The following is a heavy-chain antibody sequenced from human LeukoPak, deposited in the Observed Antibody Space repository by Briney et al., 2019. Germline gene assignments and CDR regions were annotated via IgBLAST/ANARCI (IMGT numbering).Heavy chain of an antibody. CDR3: ARAGGTRLDF. V-gene: IGHV3-48*03. Sequence: PGGSLRLSCAASGFAFSSYEMNWVRQAPGKGLEWVSYISSSSSTIYYADSVKGRFNISRDNAKNSLYLQMNSLRDEDTALFYCARAGGTRLDFWGQGTLVSVSS. J-gene: IGHJ4*02. CDR2: ISSSSSTI. D-gene: IGHD1-14*01. CDR1: GFAFSSYE.